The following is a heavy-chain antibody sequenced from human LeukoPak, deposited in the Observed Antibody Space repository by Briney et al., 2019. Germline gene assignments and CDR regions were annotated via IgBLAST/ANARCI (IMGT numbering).Heavy chain of an antibody. V-gene: IGHV3-43*02. Sequence: PGGSLRLSCAASGFTFDGYAMHWVRQAPGKGLEWVSLISGDGGSTYYADSVKGRFTISRDNSKNSLYLQMNSLRTEDTALYYCAKDRYYYDSSGASYDYWGQGTLVTVSS. CDR1: GFTFDGYA. J-gene: IGHJ4*02. D-gene: IGHD3-22*01. CDR2: ISGDGGST. CDR3: AKDRYYYDSSGASYDY.